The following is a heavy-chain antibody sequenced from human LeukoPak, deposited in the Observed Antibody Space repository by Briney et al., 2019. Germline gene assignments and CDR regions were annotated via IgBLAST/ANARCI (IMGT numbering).Heavy chain of an antibody. CDR2: IYPGDSDT. V-gene: IGHV5-51*01. Sequence: PGESLKISCKGSGYSFTSYWIGWVRQMPGKGLEWMGIIYPGDSDTRYSPSFQGQVTISADKSISTAYLQWSSLKASDTAMYYCARLKYGGNSVNWFDPWGQGTPVTVSS. D-gene: IGHD4-23*01. J-gene: IGHJ5*02. CDR1: GYSFTSYW. CDR3: ARLKYGGNSVNWFDP.